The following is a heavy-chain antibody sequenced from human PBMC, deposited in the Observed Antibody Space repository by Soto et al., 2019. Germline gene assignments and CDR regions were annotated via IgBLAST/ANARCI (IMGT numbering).Heavy chain of an antibody. CDR2: IYWDDHK. Sequence: HITLKESGPTPVAPTQTLTLTCTVSGFSLSTPGVGVGWIRQPPGKALECLALIYWDDHKSYSPSLKSRLTISRATSKSQVVLTLTHMDPVDAAIYYCAQGNFDYSRPTVGWFDPWGQGMQVTVSS. J-gene: IGHJ5*02. CDR3: AQGNFDYSRPTVGWFDP. V-gene: IGHV2-5*02. D-gene: IGHD6-13*01. CDR1: GFSLSTPGVG.